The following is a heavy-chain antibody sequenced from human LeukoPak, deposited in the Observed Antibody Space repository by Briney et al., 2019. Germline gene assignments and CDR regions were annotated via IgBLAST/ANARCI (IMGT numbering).Heavy chain of an antibody. J-gene: IGHJ5*02. CDR3: ARDYVRDYYDSSVYSNSFDP. D-gene: IGHD3-22*01. CDR2: INHSGST. Sequence: SETLSLTCAVYGGSFSGYYWSWIRQPPGKGLEWIGEINHSGSTNYNPSLKSRVTISVDTSKNQFSLKLSSVTAADTAVYYCARDYVRDYYDSSVYSNSFDPWGQGTLVTVSS. V-gene: IGHV4-34*01. CDR1: GGSFSGYY.